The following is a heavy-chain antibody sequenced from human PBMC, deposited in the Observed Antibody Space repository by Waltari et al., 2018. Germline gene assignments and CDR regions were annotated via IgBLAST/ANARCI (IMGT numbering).Heavy chain of an antibody. CDR1: GGSFSGYY. J-gene: IGHJ4*02. CDR2: IKHSGST. Sequence: QVQLQQWGAGLLKPSETLSLTCAVYGGSFSGYYWSWIRQPPGKGLEWIGEIKHSGSTNYIRTLKMRVTISVDRSKNQFSLKRSSVTAADTAVYYCARLGRTIDFWSGYYTGGRGPFDYWGQGTLVTVSS. CDR3: ARLGRTIDFWSGYYTGGRGPFDY. D-gene: IGHD3-3*01. V-gene: IGHV4-34*01.